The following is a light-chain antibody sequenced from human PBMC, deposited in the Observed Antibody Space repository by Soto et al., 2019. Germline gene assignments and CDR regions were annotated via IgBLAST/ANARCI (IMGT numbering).Light chain of an antibody. CDR1: QSISNY. V-gene: IGKV1-39*01. Sequence: DIQMTQSPSSLSASVGDRVTITCRASQSISNYLNWYQQKPGTAPTLLIYAASSMQSGVPSRFSGSGSETDFTLTISSLQPDDSATDYCQQSFSPLWTFGQGTKVEV. CDR2: AAS. J-gene: IGKJ1*01. CDR3: QQSFSPLWT.